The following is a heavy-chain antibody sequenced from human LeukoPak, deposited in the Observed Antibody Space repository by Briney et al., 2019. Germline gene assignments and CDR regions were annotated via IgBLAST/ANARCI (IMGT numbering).Heavy chain of an antibody. D-gene: IGHD6-6*01. V-gene: IGHV1-69*04. CDR2: IIPIFGIA. Sequence: SVKVSCKASGGTFSSYAISWVRQAPGQGLEWMGRIIPIFGIANYAQKFQGRVTITTDKSTSTAYMELSSLRSEDTAVYYCAREEAARPFDYWGQGTLVTVSS. J-gene: IGHJ4*02. CDR3: AREEAARPFDY. CDR1: GGTFSSYA.